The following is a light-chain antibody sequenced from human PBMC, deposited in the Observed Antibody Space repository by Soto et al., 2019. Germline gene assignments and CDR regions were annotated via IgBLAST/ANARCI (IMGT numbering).Light chain of an antibody. V-gene: IGKV3-15*01. J-gene: IGKJ4*01. Sequence: EIVVTQSPVTLSVSPGEGVTLSCRASQSVYSNLAWYQQKPGQAPRLLNYDASPRAPDIPARFSGSGSGTDFTLTVSRLQSEDFAVYCCQQYTTWPLTFGVGTRVEIK. CDR3: QQYTTWPLT. CDR1: QSVYSN. CDR2: DAS.